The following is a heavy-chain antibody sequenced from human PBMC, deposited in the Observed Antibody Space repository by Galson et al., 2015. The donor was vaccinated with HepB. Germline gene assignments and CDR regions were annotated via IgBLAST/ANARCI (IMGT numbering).Heavy chain of an antibody. CDR2: INTDTGNP. Sequence: SVKVSCKASGYNFNRYAMNWVRQAPGQGLEWMGLINTDTGNPTYAQAFTGRFVFSLDTSVSTAYLQINSLKAEDTAVYYCARRNGNDWFDPWGQRTLVTVSS. V-gene: IGHV7-4-1*02. CDR1: GYNFNRYA. CDR3: ARRNGNDWFDP. D-gene: IGHD5-24*01. J-gene: IGHJ5*02.